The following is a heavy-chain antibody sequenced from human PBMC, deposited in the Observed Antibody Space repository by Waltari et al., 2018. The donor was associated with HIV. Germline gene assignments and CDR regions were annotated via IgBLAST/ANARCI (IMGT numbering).Heavy chain of an antibody. CDR2: IIPIFGSA. J-gene: IGHJ4*02. V-gene: IGHV1-69*12. Sequence: QVQLVQSGAEVKKPGSSVKVSCRASGGIFRIYAITWVRQAPGQGLEWLGGIIPIFGSANYAQKFQGRVTITADESTSTAYMELSSLRSEDTAVYYCAMGHYYDSNGYYSFDFWGQGTLVTVSS. CDR3: AMGHYYDSNGYYSFDF. D-gene: IGHD3-22*01. CDR1: GGIFRIYA.